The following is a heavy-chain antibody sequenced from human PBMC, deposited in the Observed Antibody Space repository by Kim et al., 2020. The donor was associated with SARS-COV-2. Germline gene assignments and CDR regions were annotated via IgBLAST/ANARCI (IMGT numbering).Heavy chain of an antibody. J-gene: IGHJ4*02. CDR2: FNKGNP. CDR3: ARTPEI. V-gene: IGHV4-31*02. Sequence: FNKGNPYSNPSLKSRVTISVDTSTNQFSLRLSSMTAADTAVYYCARTPEIWGQGILVTVSA.